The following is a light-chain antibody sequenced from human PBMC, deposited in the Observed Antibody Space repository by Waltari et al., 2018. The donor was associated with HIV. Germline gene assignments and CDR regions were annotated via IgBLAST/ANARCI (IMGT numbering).Light chain of an antibody. CDR3: GAWDDSLRIYV. V-gene: IGLV1-47*01. J-gene: IGLJ1*01. Sequence: QSVLTPPPSASGPPGQRVTISCSGTSSLIGSLYVYWSQHLPGASPKLIIYRSDQRPSGGPDRFSGTKSGTSASLTISGLRSEEEGDYYCGAWDDSLRIYVFGTGTKVTVL. CDR2: RSD. CDR1: SSLIGSLY.